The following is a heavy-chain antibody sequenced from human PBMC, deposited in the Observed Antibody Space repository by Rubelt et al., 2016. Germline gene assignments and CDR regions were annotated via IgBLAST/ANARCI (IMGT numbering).Heavy chain of an antibody. D-gene: IGHD3-22*01. CDR2: INHSGST. CDR1: GGSFSGYY. CDR3: ARVKEGLGVTMMDY. Sequence: QVQLQQWGAGLLKPSETLSLTCAVYGGSFSGYYWSWIRQPPGKGLEWIGEINHSGSTNYNPSLKSRVTISVDTSKNQFSLKLSAVTAGDTAVYYCARVKEGLGVTMMDYWGQGTLVTVSS. V-gene: IGHV4-34*01. J-gene: IGHJ4*02.